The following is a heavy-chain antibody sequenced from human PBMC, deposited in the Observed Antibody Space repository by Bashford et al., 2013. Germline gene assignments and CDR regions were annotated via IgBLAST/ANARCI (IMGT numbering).Heavy chain of an antibody. CDR2: VDAEDGEE. Sequence: VASVKVSCEVSGYTLTKFSIHWVRLAPGKGLEWMGGVDAEDGEEIYSQKFQGRLTVTADTSSDTSYMELDSLRSEDTAIYFCVVEPPLPGVNWFDPWGPEPGHRLL. CDR1: GYTLTKFS. CDR3: VVEPPLPGVNWFDP. D-gene: IGHD1-26*01. V-gene: IGHV1-24*01. J-gene: IGHJ5*02.